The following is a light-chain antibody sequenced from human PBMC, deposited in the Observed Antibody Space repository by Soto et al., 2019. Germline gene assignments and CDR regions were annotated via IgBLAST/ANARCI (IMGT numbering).Light chain of an antibody. CDR1: QSIRSSD. CDR3: QHYGSSSWT. Sequence: EIVLTQSPGTLSLSPGERATLSCRASQSIRSSDLAWYQHRPGQAPRLLIYAASSRATGIPVRFSGSGSGTDFTLSISRLEPEDFAVYYCQHYGSSSWTFGQGTKVDTK. J-gene: IGKJ1*01. CDR2: AAS. V-gene: IGKV3-20*01.